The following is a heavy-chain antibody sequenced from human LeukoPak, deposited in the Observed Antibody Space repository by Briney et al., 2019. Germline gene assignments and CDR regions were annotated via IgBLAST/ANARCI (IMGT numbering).Heavy chain of an antibody. CDR1: GGSFSGYY. J-gene: IGHJ4*02. Sequence: SETLSLTCTVYGGSFSGYYWSWIRQPPGKGLEWIGEINHSGSTNYNPSLKSRVTISVDTSKNQFSLKLSSVTAADTAVYYCARQEWLVDTFDYWGQGTLVTVSS. CDR3: ARQEWLVDTFDY. D-gene: IGHD6-19*01. V-gene: IGHV4-34*01. CDR2: INHSGST.